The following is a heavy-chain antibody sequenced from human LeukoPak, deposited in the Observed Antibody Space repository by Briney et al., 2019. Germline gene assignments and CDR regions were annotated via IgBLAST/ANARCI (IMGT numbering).Heavy chain of an antibody. D-gene: IGHD2-2*01. CDR2: ISSGSSYT. CDR1: GFTFSDYY. Sequence: NPGGSLRLSCAASGFTFSDYYMSWIRQAPGKGLEWVSYISSGSSYTNYADSVKGRFTISRDNAKNSLYLQMNSLRAEDTAVYYCARGGYCSSTSCRRSDAFDIWGQGTMVTVSS. CDR3: ARGGYCSSTSCRRSDAFDI. V-gene: IGHV3-11*05. J-gene: IGHJ3*02.